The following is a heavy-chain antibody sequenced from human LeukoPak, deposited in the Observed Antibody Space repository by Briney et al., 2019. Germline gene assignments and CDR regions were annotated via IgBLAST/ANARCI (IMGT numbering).Heavy chain of an antibody. V-gene: IGHV3-21*01. CDR1: GFTFSTSG. D-gene: IGHD3-9*01. CDR2: IDLDSSHI. Sequence: PGGSLRLSCAASGFTFSTSGMNWVRQVPGKGLEWVSSIDLDSSHIYYAASVRGRFTISRDNARNSVYLQMNSLRVEDTAVYYCARDPLRYLRVGHYDYWGQGTLVAVSS. J-gene: IGHJ4*02. CDR3: ARDPLRYLRVGHYDY.